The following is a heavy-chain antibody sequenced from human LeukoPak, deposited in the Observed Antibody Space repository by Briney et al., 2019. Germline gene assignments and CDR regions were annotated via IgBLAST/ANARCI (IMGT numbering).Heavy chain of an antibody. J-gene: IGHJ4*02. Sequence: GGSLRLSCAASGFTVSSNYMSWVRQAPGKGLEWVSVIYSGGSTYYADSVKGRFTISRDNSKNTLYLQMNSLRAEDTAVYYCATPNGVYSSSSKLYRDYWGQGTLVTVSS. V-gene: IGHV3-53*05. CDR1: GFTVSSNY. CDR2: IYSGGST. CDR3: ATPNGVYSSSSKLYRDY. D-gene: IGHD6-6*01.